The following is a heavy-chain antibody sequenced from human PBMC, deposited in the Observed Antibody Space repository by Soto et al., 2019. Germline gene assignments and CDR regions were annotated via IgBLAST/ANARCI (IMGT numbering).Heavy chain of an antibody. V-gene: IGHV4-34*01. J-gene: IGHJ1*01. CDR3: ARTFIAVAPVRYFQH. CDR1: GGSFSGYY. D-gene: IGHD6-19*01. Sequence: SETLSLTCAVYGGSFSGYYWSLIRQPQGKGLEWIGEINHSGSTNYNPSLKSRVTTSVDTSKNQFSLKLSSVTAADTAVYYCARTFIAVAPVRYFQHWGQGTLVTVSS. CDR2: INHSGST.